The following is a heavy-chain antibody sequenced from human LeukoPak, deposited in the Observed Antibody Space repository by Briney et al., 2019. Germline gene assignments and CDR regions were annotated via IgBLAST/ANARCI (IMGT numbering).Heavy chain of an antibody. J-gene: IGHJ4*02. CDR3: ASAPWTTVVPDY. CDR2: IYSGGST. Sequence: GGSLRLSCAASGFTVSSNYMSWVRQAPGKGLEWVSVIYSGGSTYYADSVKGRFTISRDNSKNTLYLQMNSLRAEDTAVYYCASAPWTTVVPDYWGQGTLVTVSS. V-gene: IGHV3-66*01. CDR1: GFTVSSNY. D-gene: IGHD4-23*01.